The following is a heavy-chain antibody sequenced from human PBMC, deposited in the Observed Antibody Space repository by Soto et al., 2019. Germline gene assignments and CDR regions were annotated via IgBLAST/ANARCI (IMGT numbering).Heavy chain of an antibody. CDR3: ARGLIAAAVVPHDAFDI. D-gene: IGHD6-13*01. J-gene: IGHJ3*02. CDR2: IIPIFGTA. Sequence: QVQLVQSGAEVKKPGSSVKVSCKASGGTFSSYAISWVRQAPGQGLEWMGGIIPIFGTANYAQKFQGRVTIPADESTSTAYMELSSLRSEDTAVYYCARGLIAAAVVPHDAFDIGGQGAMVTVSS. CDR1: GGTFSSYA. V-gene: IGHV1-69*01.